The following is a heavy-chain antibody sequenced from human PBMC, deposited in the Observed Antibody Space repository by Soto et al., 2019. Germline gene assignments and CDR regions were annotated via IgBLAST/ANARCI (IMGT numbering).Heavy chain of an antibody. V-gene: IGHV3-15*07. CDR2: IKSKIDGGTT. CDR3: VNLDWFAP. J-gene: IGHJ5*02. D-gene: IGHD3-16*01. CDR1: GFTFSSAW. Sequence: PGGSLRLSCAASGFTFSSAWMNWVRQAPGKGLEWVGRIKSKIDGGTTDYAAPVKGRFIISRDDSTNTLYLQMDSLKTDDTAVYYCVNLDWFAPGGRGPRVTVSS.